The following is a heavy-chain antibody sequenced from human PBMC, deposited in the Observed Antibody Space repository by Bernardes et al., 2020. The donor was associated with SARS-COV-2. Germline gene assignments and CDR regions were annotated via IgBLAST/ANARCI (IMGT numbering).Heavy chain of an antibody. CDR3: AKVRSSVWQLVDY. V-gene: IGHV3-9*01. J-gene: IGHJ4*02. CDR2: IIGNSNTL. Sequence: SRTPAGKATVLALWDKAGPWAGQSRGKALEGISGIIGNSNTLHYADYVRGRFTISRDNAKNSVYLQMNSLRPEDTAFYYCAKVRSSVWQLVDYWGQGTLVNVSS. D-gene: IGHD6-6*01. CDR1: VLALWDKA.